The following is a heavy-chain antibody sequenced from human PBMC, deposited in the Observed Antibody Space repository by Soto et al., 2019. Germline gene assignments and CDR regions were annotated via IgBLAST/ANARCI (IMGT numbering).Heavy chain of an antibody. J-gene: IGHJ4*02. CDR2: IYYSGST. V-gene: IGHV4-59*08. CDR1: GGSISSYY. Sequence: QVQLQESGPGRVKPSETLSLTCTVSGGSISSYYWSWIRQPPGKGLEWIGYIYYSGSTNYNPSLKSRDTISVDTSKNQFSLKLSSVTAADTAVYYCARRWGAAVDYWGQGTLVTVSS. D-gene: IGHD1-26*01. CDR3: ARRWGAAVDY.